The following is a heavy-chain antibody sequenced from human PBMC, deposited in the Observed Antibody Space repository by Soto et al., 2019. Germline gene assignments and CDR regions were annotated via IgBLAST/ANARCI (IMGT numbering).Heavy chain of an antibody. CDR2: INPNSGGT. Sequence: ASVKVSCKGSGYTFTGYYMHWVRQAPGQGLEWMGWINPNSGGTNYAQKFQGWVTMTRDTSISTAYMELSRLRSDDTAVYYCARGYCSGGSCYSPYYYYGMDVWGQGTTVTVSS. CDR1: GYTFTGYY. J-gene: IGHJ6*02. D-gene: IGHD2-15*01. CDR3: ARGYCSGGSCYSPYYYYGMDV. V-gene: IGHV1-2*04.